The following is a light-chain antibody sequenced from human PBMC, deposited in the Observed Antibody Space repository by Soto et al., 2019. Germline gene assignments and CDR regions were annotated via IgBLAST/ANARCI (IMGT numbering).Light chain of an antibody. CDR1: QTITNK. V-gene: IGKV1-5*01. CDR3: EQYDTYFRYT. CDR2: EGY. Sequence: DIQMTQSPSSLSASVGDRVTITCQASQTITNKLAWYQKKPGKDPKLLISEGYTLESGVPSRFSGSGSGTEFPLNIGSLQPDDLSDDYCEQYDTYFRYTCGQGTKMDI. J-gene: IGKJ2*01.